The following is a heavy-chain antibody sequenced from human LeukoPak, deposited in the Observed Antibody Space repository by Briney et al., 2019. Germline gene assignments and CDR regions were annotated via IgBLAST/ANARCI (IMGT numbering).Heavy chain of an antibody. Sequence: PGSAQILYCASLGFTLNHYRMTSLHAAPRKGLEWVDNIKQGGSDTYYVGSVKRPFTISRDNDKNSLVLQMNSLGAEDPAVYSCARVRTGTTVGEYYYYSIDVWGQGTTVTVSS. CDR3: ARVRTGTTVGEYYYYSIDV. CDR1: GFTLNHYR. CDR2: IKQGGSDT. D-gene: IGHD1-7*01. J-gene: IGHJ6*02. V-gene: IGHV3-7*05.